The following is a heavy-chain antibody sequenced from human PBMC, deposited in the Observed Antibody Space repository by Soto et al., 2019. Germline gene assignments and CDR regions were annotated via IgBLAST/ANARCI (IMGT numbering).Heavy chain of an antibody. CDR3: AKDQSVATIKGNGMDV. CDR2: ISYDGSNK. Sequence: GGSLRLSCAASGFTFSSYGMHWVRQAPGKWLEWVAVISYDGSNKYYADSVKGRFTISRDNSKNTLYLQMNSLRAEDTAVYYCAKDQSVATIKGNGMDVWGQGXTVTV. CDR1: GFTFSSYG. V-gene: IGHV3-30*18. J-gene: IGHJ6*02. D-gene: IGHD5-12*01.